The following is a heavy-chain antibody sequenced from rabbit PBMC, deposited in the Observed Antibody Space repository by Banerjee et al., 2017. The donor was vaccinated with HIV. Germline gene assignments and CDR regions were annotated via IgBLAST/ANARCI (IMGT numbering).Heavy chain of an antibody. V-gene: IGHV1S45*01. CDR1: GFSFSSGYD. CDR2: IDPMFGTT. J-gene: IGHJ4*01. Sequence: QEQLEESGGDLVKPGASLTLTCTASGFSFSSGYDMCWVRQAPGKGLEWIGFIDPMFGTTYYANWVNGRFTISSHNAQNTLYLQLNSLTAADTATYFCARDRANSGGSLTLFNLWGQGTLVTVS. CDR3: ARDRANSGGSLTLFNL. D-gene: IGHD1-1*01.